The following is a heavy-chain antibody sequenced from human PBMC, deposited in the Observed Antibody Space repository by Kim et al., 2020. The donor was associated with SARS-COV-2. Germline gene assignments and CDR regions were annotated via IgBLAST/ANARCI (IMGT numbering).Heavy chain of an antibody. D-gene: IGHD3-22*01. CDR2: INHSGST. J-gene: IGHJ6*02. V-gene: IGHV4-34*01. CDR3: ARGEEVGSYYDSSGYYRGRYYGMDV. CDR1: GGSFSGYY. Sequence: SETLSLTCAVYGGSFSGYYWSWIRQPPGQGLEWIGEINHSGSTNYNPSLKSRVTISVDTSKNQFSLKLSSVTAADTAVYYCARGEEVGSYYDSSGYYRGRYYGMDVWGPGTTVTVSS.